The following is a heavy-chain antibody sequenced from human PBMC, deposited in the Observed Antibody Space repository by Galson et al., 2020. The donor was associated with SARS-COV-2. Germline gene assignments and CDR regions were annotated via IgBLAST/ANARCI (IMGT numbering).Heavy chain of an antibody. CDR1: GVSLNSYY. CDR3: ARLCGGDCSHAFDL. D-gene: IGHD2-21*02. Sequence: ASETLALSCSVSGVSLNSYYWSWIRRPPEKGLEWIGHVYYTGSATYNSSLKSRVTMSVDTSKNQFSLTLTFVSAADTAVYYCARLCGGDCSHAFDLWGLGTRVTVAS. V-gene: IGHV4-59*08. CDR2: VYYTGSA. J-gene: IGHJ3*01.